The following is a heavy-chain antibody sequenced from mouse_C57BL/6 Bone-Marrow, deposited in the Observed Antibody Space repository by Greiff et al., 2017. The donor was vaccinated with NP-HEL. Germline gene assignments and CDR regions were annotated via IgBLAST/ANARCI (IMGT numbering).Heavy chain of an antibody. Sequence: EVKLVESGGDLVKPGGSLKLSCAASGFTFSSYGMSWVRQTPDKRLEWVATISSGGSYTYYPDSVKGRFTISRYNAKNTLYLQMSSLKSEDTAMYYCARQTGTGAYWGQGTLVTVSA. V-gene: IGHV5-6*01. J-gene: IGHJ3*01. D-gene: IGHD4-1*01. CDR3: ARQTGTGAY. CDR2: ISSGGSYT. CDR1: GFTFSSYG.